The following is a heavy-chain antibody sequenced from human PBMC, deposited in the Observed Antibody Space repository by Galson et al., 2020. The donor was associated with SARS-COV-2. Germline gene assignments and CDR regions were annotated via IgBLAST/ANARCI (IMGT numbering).Heavy chain of an antibody. CDR3: ARAAAIRRNWFDP. D-gene: IGHD2-21*02. CDR1: GYTFTSYD. V-gene: IGHV1-8*01. Sequence: ASVKVSCKASGYTFTSYDINWVRQATGQGLEWMGWMNPNSGNTGYAQKFQGRVTMTRNTSISTAYMELSSLRSEDTAVYYCARAAAIRRNWFDPWGQGTLVTVSS. CDR2: MNPNSGNT. J-gene: IGHJ5*02.